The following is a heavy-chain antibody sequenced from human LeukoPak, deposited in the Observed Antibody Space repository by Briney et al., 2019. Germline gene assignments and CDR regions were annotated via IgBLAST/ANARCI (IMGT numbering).Heavy chain of an antibody. V-gene: IGHV1-18*01. J-gene: IGHJ4*02. D-gene: IGHD2-15*01. CDR2: ISAYNGNT. CDR1: GYTFTSYG. Sequence: GASVKVSCKASGYTFTSYGISWVRQAPGQGLEWMGWISAYNGNTNYAQKLQGRVTMTTDTSTSTAYMELRSLRSDDTAVYYCARVQYCSGGSCYSVDDYWGQGTLVTVSS. CDR3: ARVQYCSGGSCYSVDDY.